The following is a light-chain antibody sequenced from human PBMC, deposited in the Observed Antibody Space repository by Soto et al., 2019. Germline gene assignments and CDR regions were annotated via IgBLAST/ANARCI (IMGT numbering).Light chain of an antibody. J-gene: IGLJ2*01. V-gene: IGLV2-14*01. CDR1: SSDVGGYNY. CDR2: DVS. CDR3: SSYTSSSTYVV. Sequence: QSALTQPASVSGSPGPSITISCTGTSSDVGGYNYVSWYQQHPGKAPKLMIYDVSNRPSGVANRFSGSKSGNTASLTISGLQAEDEADYYFSSYTSSSTYVVFGGGTKLTVL.